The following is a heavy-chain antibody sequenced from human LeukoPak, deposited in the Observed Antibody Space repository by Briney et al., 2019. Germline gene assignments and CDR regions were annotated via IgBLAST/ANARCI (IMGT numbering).Heavy chain of an antibody. D-gene: IGHD3-10*01. J-gene: IGHJ4*02. CDR2: IRYDGSNK. Sequence: GGSLRLSCAASGFTFSSYGMHWVRQAPGKGLEWVAFIRYDGSNKYYADSVKGRFTISRDNSKNTLYLQMNSLRGEDTAVYYCARLMGSYLDYWGQGTLVTVSS. CDR3: ARLMGSYLDY. V-gene: IGHV3-30*02. CDR1: GFTFSSYG.